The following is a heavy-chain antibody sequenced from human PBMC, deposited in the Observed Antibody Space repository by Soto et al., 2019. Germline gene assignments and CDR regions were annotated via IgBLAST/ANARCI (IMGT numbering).Heavy chain of an antibody. CDR3: ARDAGYISGCSASAGMDV. Sequence: PGGSLRLSCAASGFTFNSYAIHWVRQAPGKGLEWVAVISFDGGNKYYADSVKGRFTISRDNSKNTLYLQMNSLRTEDRAVYYCARDAGYISGCSASAGMDVWGQGTTVTVSS. CDR1: GFTFNSYA. J-gene: IGHJ6*02. D-gene: IGHD6-19*01. V-gene: IGHV3-30-3*01. CDR2: ISFDGGNK.